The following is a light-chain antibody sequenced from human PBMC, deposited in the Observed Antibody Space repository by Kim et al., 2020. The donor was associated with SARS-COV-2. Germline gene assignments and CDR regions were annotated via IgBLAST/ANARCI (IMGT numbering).Light chain of an antibody. J-gene: IGLJ3*02. CDR3: AAWDGSLNVWV. Sequence: QSVLTQPPSASGTPGQRVTIFCSGSKSNVGNNPVNWYQQFPGTAPKLLIYGDGQRPSGVFDRFSGSKSGTSASLAIGGLHSEDEADYYCAAWDGSLNVWVFGGGTQLTVL. CDR1: KSNVGNNP. CDR2: GDG. V-gene: IGLV1-44*01.